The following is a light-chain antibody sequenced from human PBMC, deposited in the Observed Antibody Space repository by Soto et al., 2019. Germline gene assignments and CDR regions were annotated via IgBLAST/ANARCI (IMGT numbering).Light chain of an antibody. Sequence: QPVLTQSSSASASLGSSVKLTCILSGVHNTYIIAWHQQQPGKAPRFLMTLDRSGSYNRGSGVPDRFSGSSSGADRYLTISNLQFEDEGDYYCETWYSNTHKVFGGGTKLTVL. CDR1: GVHNTYI. CDR3: ETWYSNTHKV. J-gene: IGLJ3*02. CDR2: LDRSGSY. V-gene: IGLV4-60*02.